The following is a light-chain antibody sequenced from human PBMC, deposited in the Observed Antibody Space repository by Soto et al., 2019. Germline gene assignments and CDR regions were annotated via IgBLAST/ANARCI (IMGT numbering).Light chain of an antibody. V-gene: IGLV1-44*01. J-gene: IGLJ3*02. Sequence: QAVVTQPPSASGTPGQRFTISCSGSSSNSGSNTVNWYQQLPGTAPKLLIYSNNQRPAGVPDRFSGSKSGTSAALAISGLQSEDEADYYCAAWDDSLNGLVFGGGTKVTVL. CDR1: SSNSGSNT. CDR3: AAWDDSLNGLV. CDR2: SNN.